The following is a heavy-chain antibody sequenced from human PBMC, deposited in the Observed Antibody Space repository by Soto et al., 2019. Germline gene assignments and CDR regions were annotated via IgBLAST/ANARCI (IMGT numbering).Heavy chain of an antibody. V-gene: IGHV3-30*04. CDR3: ARDQAAGGTISRYFQD. CDR2: ISYDGSNT. J-gene: IGHJ1*01. Sequence: GGSLRLSCAASGFTFSRYAMHWVRQAPGKGLEWVAVISYDGSNTYYAGSVKGRFTISRDNSKNTLYLQVNSLRAEDTAVYYCARDQAAGGTISRYFQDWGQGTLVTVSS. D-gene: IGHD6-13*01. CDR1: GFTFSRYA.